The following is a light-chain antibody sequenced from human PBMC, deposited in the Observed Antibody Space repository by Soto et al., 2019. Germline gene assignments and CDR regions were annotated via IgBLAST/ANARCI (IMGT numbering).Light chain of an antibody. J-gene: IGKJ1*01. CDR3: QQYSTSRKT. CDR2: GAS. V-gene: IGKV3-20*01. Sequence: DIVLTQSPGTLSLSPGERATLSCRARQSVRSSFLAWYQQKPGQAPRLLIYGASSRATGIPDRFSGSGSGTDFTLTITRLEPEDSAVYYCQQYSTSRKTFGQGTKVEIK. CDR1: QSVRSSF.